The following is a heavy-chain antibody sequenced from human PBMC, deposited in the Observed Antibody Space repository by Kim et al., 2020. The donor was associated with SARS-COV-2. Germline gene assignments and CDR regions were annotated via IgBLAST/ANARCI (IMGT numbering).Heavy chain of an antibody. J-gene: IGHJ4*02. D-gene: IGHD3-22*01. CDR1: GGSISSGGYY. V-gene: IGHV4-31*03. Sequence: SETLSLTCTVSGGSISSGGYYWSWIRQHPGKGLDWIGYIYYSGSTYYTPYLKSRVTISVDTSKNQFSLKLSSVTAADTAVYYCARGQGLITMIVVVVGAFDYWGQGTLVTVSS. CDR3: ARGQGLITMIVVVVGAFDY. CDR2: IYYSGST.